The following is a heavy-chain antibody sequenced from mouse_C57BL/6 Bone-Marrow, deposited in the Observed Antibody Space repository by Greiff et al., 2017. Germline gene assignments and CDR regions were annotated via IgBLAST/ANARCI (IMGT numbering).Heavy chain of an antibody. CDR1: GFNIKNTY. CDR3: ARDIYYYGFNFDY. Sequence: EVKLQESVAELVRPGASVKLSCTASGFNIKNTYMHWVKQRPEQGLEWIGRIDPANGNTKYAPKFQGKATITADTSSNTAYLQLSSLTSEDTAIYYCARDIYYYGFNFDYWGQGTTLTVSS. D-gene: IGHD1-1*01. V-gene: IGHV14-3*01. J-gene: IGHJ2*01. CDR2: IDPANGNT.